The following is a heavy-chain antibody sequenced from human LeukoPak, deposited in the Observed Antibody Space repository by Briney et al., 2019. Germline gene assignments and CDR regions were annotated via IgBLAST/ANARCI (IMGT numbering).Heavy chain of an antibody. CDR3: ARTSIAARRADFDY. Sequence: APVKVSCKTSGYTFTDYYIHWMRQAPGQGLEWMGWINSNSGGTSYARKFQGRVTLTRDTPTRTAFMELNRLTSDDTAVYYCARTSIAARRADFDYWGQGTVVTVSS. D-gene: IGHD6-6*01. V-gene: IGHV1-2*02. J-gene: IGHJ4*02. CDR1: GYTFTDYY. CDR2: INSNSGGT.